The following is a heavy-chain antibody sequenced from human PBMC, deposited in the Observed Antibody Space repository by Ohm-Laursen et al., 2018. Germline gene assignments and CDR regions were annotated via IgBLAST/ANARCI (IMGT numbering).Heavy chain of an antibody. V-gene: IGHV3-23*01. Sequence: GSLRLSCAASGFTFTTYGMAWVRQAPGKGLEWVSAISPIGATYYADSVKGRFTISRDNSKNTLNLQMDRLRAEDTALYYCANCLDWKFDHWGQGTLVTVSS. CDR2: ISPIGAT. CDR3: ANCLDWKFDH. D-gene: IGHD3/OR15-3a*01. J-gene: IGHJ4*02. CDR1: GFTFTTYG.